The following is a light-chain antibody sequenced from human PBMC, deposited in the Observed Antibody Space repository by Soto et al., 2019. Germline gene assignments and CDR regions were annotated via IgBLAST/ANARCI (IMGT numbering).Light chain of an antibody. J-gene: IGKJ4*01. CDR3: QKYNSAPRT. CDR2: AAS. Sequence: DVQMTQAPSSLSASVGDRVTITCRASQGISNYLAWYQQKPGKVPKLLIYAASILQSGVPSRFSGSGSGTEFTLTISSLQAEDVATYYCQKYNSAPRTFVGGTKVEIK. V-gene: IGKV1-27*01. CDR1: QGISNY.